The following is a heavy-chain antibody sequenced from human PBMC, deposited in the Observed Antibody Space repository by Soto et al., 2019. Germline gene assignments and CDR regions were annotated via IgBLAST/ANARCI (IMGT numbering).Heavy chain of an antibody. V-gene: IGHV5-10-1*01. CDR2: IDPSDSYT. J-gene: IGHJ6*02. D-gene: IGHD6-19*01. CDR1: GYSFTSYW. CDR3: ARQDVAVAGRDCYYYYGMDV. Sequence: GESLKISCKGSGYSFTSYWISWVRQMPGKGLEWMGRIDPSDSYTNYSPSFQGHVTISADKSISTAYLQWSSLKASDTAMYYCARQDVAVAGRDCYYYYGMDVWGQGTTVTVS.